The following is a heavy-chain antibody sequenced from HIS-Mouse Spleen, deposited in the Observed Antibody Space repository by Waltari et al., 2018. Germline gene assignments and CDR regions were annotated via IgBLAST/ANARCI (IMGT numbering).Heavy chain of an antibody. V-gene: IGHV4-39*07. J-gene: IGHJ2*01. Sequence: QLQLQESGPGLVKPSETLSLTCTVSGGRISSRSSYWGWLRQPPGKGLEWIGRIYYSGSTYYNPSLKSRVTISVDTSKNQFSLKLSSVTAADTAVYYCAREIPYSSSWYDWYFDLWGRGTLVTVSS. CDR2: IYYSGST. CDR3: AREIPYSSSWYDWYFDL. CDR1: GGRISSRSSY. D-gene: IGHD6-13*01.